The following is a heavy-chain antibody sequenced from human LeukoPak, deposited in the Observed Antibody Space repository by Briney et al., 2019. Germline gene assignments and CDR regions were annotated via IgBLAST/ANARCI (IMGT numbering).Heavy chain of an antibody. Sequence: GGSLRLSCSDSGFSFSTYGLHWVRQAPGKGPEYVSAISSNGDTTYYADSVKGRFTISRDNSKNTLYLQLSSLRVEDTAVYYCVKERYYDILAGYLYFWGQGTLVTVSS. CDR3: VKERYYDILAGYLYF. CDR2: ISSNGDTT. CDR1: GFSFSTYG. J-gene: IGHJ4*02. V-gene: IGHV3-64D*06. D-gene: IGHD3-9*01.